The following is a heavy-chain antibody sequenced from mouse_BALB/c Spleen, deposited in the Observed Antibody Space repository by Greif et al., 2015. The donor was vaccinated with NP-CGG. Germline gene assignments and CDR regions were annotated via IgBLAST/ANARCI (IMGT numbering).Heavy chain of an antibody. D-gene: IGHD1-1*01. CDR2: ISSGGSYT. J-gene: IGHJ2*01. V-gene: IGHV5-6*01. CDR1: GFTFSSYG. CDR3: ARGGNYYGSSYHFDY. Sequence: EVKLMESGGDLVKPGGSLKLSCAASGFTFSSYGMSWVRQTPDKRLEWVATISSGGSYTYYPDSVKGRFTISRDNAKNTLSLQMSSLKSEDTAKYYCARGGNYYGSSYHFDYWGQGTTLTVSS.